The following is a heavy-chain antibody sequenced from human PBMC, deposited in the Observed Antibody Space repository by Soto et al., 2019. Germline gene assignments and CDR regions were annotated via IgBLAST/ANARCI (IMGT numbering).Heavy chain of an antibody. D-gene: IGHD3-3*01. V-gene: IGHV1-2*04. CDR3: ARASSAIFGVVYNWFDP. Sequence: GASVKVSCKASGYTFTGYYMHWVRQAPGQGLEWMGWINPNSGGTNYAQKFQGWVTMTRDTSISTAYMELSRLRSDDTAVYYCARASSAIFGVVYNWFDPWGQGTLVTVSS. CDR2: INPNSGGT. J-gene: IGHJ5*02. CDR1: GYTFTGYY.